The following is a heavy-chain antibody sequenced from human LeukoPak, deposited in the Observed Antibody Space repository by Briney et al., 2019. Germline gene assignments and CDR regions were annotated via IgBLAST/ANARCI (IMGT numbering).Heavy chain of an antibody. J-gene: IGHJ3*02. V-gene: IGHV1-2*02. D-gene: IGHD1-1*01. CDR3: AKVASTTRRHDAFDI. CDR1: GYTFTGYY. Sequence: ASVKVSCKASGYTFTGYYFHWVRQAPGQGLEWMGWITPSSGGTIYAQKFQGRVTMTRDMSISTAYMELSRLRSDDTAVYYCAKVASTTRRHDAFDIWGQGTLVTVSS. CDR2: ITPSSGGT.